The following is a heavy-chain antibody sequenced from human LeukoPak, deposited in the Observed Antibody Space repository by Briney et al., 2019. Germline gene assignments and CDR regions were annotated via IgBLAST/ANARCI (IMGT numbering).Heavy chain of an antibody. CDR1: GFTFSDYY. CDR2: ISSSGSTI. Sequence: GGSLRLSCAASGFTFSDYYMSWIRQAPGKGLEWVSYISSSGSTIYYADSVKGRFTISRDNAKNSLYLQMNSLRAEDTAVYYGARDNPVADRPFDYWGQGTLVTVSS. V-gene: IGHV3-11*01. CDR3: ARDNPVADRPFDY. J-gene: IGHJ4*02. D-gene: IGHD6-19*01.